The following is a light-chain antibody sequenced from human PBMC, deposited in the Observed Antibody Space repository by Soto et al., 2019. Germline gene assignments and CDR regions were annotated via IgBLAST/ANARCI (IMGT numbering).Light chain of an antibody. CDR3: QRFNRWPLS. J-gene: IGKJ4*01. V-gene: IGKV3-15*01. Sequence: EIVLTQSPAALSVSPGERATLSCWASQSVGSTLNWYQQRPGQAPRLIIYDTSISATGIPARFSGSGSGTEFTLTIASLQSEDSGVYYCQRFNRWPLSFGGGTKVEI. CDR2: DTS. CDR1: QSVGST.